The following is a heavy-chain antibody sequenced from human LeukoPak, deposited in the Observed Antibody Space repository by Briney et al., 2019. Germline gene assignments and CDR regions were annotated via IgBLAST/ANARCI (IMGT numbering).Heavy chain of an antibody. V-gene: IGHV3-9*01. CDR3: ARVPVAGTGLYYFDY. D-gene: IGHD6-19*01. J-gene: IGHJ4*02. CDR2: ISWNSGSI. CDR1: GFTFDDYA. Sequence: GGSLRLSCAASGFTFDDYAMHWVRQAPGKGLEWVSGISWNSGSIGYADSVKGRFTISRDNAKNSLYLQMNSLRAEDTALYYCARVPVAGTGLYYFDYWGQGTLVTVSS.